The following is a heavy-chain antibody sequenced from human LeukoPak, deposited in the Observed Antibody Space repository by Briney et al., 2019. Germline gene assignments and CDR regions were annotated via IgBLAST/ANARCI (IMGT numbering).Heavy chain of an antibody. CDR2: ISYDGSNK. V-gene: IGHV3-30-3*01. CDR3: ARVWFGELYYFDY. J-gene: IGHJ4*02. D-gene: IGHD3-10*01. Sequence: VISYDGSNKYYADSVKGRFTISRDNSKNTLYLQMNSLRAEDTAVYYCARVWFGELYYFDYWGQGTLVTVSS.